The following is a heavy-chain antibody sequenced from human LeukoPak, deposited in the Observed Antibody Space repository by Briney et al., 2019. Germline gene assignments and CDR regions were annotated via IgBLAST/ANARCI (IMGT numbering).Heavy chain of an antibody. D-gene: IGHD3-10*01. J-gene: IGHJ3*02. CDR2: IYYSGST. CDR1: GGSISSSSYY. V-gene: IGHV4-39*01. Sequence: SETLSLTCTVSGGSISSSSYYWGWIRQPPGKGLEWIGSIYYSGSTYYNPSLKSRVTVSVDTSKNQFSLKLTSVTAADTAVYFCARELISSRAAFDTWGQGTVVTVSS. CDR3: ARELISSRAAFDT.